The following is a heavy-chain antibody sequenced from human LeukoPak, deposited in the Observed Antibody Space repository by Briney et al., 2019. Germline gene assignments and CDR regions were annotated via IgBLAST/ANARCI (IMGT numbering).Heavy chain of an antibody. J-gene: IGHJ6*03. V-gene: IGHV4-59*01. CDR2: IYYSGST. D-gene: IGHD3-3*01. CDR3: ARVFQAHRRFLESHYYMDV. CDR1: GGSISSYY. Sequence: SETLSLTCTVSGGSISSYYWSWIRQPPGKGLEWIWYIYYSGSTNYNPSLKSRVTISVDTSKNQFSLKLSSVTAADTAVYYCARVFQAHRRFLESHYYMDVWGKGTTVTVSS.